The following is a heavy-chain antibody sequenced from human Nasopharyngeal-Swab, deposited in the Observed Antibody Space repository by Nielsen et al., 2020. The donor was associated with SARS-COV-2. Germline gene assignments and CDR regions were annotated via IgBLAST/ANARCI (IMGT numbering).Heavy chain of an antibody. CDR2: IGTAGDT. CDR1: GFTFSSYD. Sequence: GESLKISCAASGFTFSSYDMHWVRQATGKGLKWVSAIGTAGDTYYPGSVKGRFTISRENAKNSLYLQMNSLRAGDTAVYYCARAHYGGTYYYYYGMDVWGQGTTVTVSS. D-gene: IGHD4-23*01. J-gene: IGHJ6*02. CDR3: ARAHYGGTYYYYYGMDV. V-gene: IGHV3-13*01.